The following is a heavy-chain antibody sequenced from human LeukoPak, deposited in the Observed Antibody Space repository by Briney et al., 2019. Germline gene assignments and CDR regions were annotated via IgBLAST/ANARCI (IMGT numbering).Heavy chain of an antibody. J-gene: IGHJ4*02. CDR3: ARERAKSSGSYLIY. CDR1: GGSISSGDYY. V-gene: IGHV4-30-4*01. Sequence: PSQTLSLTCTVSGGSISSGDYYWSWIRQPPGKGLEWIGYIYYSGSTYYNPSLKSRVTISVDTSKNQFSLKLSSVTAADTAVYYCARERAKSSGSYLIYWGQGTLVTVSS. CDR2: IYYSGST. D-gene: IGHD3-10*01.